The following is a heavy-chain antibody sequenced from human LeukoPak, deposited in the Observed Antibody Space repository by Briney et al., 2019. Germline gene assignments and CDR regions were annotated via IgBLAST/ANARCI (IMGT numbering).Heavy chain of an antibody. J-gene: IGHJ4*02. V-gene: IGHV3-30*18. CDR3: AKASNGGSYYGVIIDY. Sequence: GGSLRLSCAASGFTFSTYGMHWVRPAPGKGLEWVAVISYDGSNKYYTDSVKGRFTISRDNSKNTLYLQMNSLRAEDRAVYYCAKASNGGSYYGVIIDYWGQGTLVTVSS. CDR2: ISYDGSNK. CDR1: GFTFSTYG. D-gene: IGHD1-26*01.